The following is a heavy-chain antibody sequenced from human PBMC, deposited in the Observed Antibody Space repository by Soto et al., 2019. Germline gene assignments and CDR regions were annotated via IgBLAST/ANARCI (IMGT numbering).Heavy chain of an antibody. CDR3: AADPYCGGDCYFDY. Sequence: ASVKVSCKASGFTFFTSAVQWVRQARGQGLEWIGWIVVSSDNTNYAQKFQERVTITRDMSTNTAYMELTSLRSEDTAVYYCAADPYCGGDCYFDYWGQGIVVTVSS. V-gene: IGHV1-58*01. J-gene: IGHJ4*02. CDR1: GFTFFTSA. CDR2: IVVSSDNT. D-gene: IGHD2-21*02.